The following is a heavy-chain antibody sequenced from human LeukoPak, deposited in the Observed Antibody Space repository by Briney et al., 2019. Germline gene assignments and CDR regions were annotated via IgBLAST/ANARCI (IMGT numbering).Heavy chain of an antibody. V-gene: IGHV3-48*02. D-gene: IGHD3-10*01. Sequence: GGSLRLSCAASGFTFSSYSMNWVRRPPGKGLEWVSYISSSSSTIYYADSVKGRFTISRDNAKNSLYLQMNSLRDEDTAVYYCAREPLYGSGSYSFDYWGQGTLVTVSS. J-gene: IGHJ4*02. CDR1: GFTFSSYS. CDR3: AREPLYGSGSYSFDY. CDR2: ISSSSSTI.